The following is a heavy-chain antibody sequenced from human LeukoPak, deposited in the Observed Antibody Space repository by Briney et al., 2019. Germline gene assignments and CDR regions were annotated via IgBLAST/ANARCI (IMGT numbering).Heavy chain of an antibody. CDR3: AKRFYDNNGKPIGDDS. V-gene: IGHV3-23*01. D-gene: IGHD3-22*01. CDR2: ISGSGGST. CDR1: GFTFSSYG. Sequence: GGTLRLSCAASGFTFSSYGMSWVRQAPGKGLEWASAISGSGGSTYYADSVKGRFTISRDNSKNTLYLQMNSLRAEDTAVYYCAKRFYDNNGKPIGDDSWGQGTLVTVSS. J-gene: IGHJ4*02.